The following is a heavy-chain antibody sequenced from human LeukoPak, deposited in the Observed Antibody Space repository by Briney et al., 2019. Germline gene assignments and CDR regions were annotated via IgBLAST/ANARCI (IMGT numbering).Heavy chain of an antibody. D-gene: IGHD3-22*01. Sequence: GGSLRLSCAASGFTFSSYSMNWVRQAPGKGLEWVSSISSSSSYIYYADSVKGRFTISRDNSKNTLYLQMNSLRAEDTAVYYCARAAITMIVVVMEYYFDYWGQGTLVTVSS. CDR2: ISSSSSYI. CDR3: ARAAITMIVVVMEYYFDY. CDR1: GFTFSSYS. J-gene: IGHJ4*02. V-gene: IGHV3-21*01.